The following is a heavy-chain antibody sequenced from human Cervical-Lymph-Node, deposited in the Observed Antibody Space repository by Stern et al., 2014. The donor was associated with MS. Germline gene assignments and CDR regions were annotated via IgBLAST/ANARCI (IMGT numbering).Heavy chain of an antibody. J-gene: IGHJ5*02. D-gene: IGHD6-19*01. Sequence: VQLVQSWGGVVQPGRSLRLSCVASGFTFSNYGMHWARQAPGKGLEWVAFIWSDGSNKYHADSVKGRFTISRDNSQNTLYLQMNSVRAEDTAVYYCARAVQLKSAHNWFDPWGQGTLVTVSS. CDR1: GFTFSNYG. CDR3: ARAVQLKSAHNWFDP. CDR2: IWSDGSNK. V-gene: IGHV3-33*01.